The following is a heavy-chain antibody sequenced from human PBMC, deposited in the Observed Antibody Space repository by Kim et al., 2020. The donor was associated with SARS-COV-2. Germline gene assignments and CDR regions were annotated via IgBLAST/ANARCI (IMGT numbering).Heavy chain of an antibody. D-gene: IGHD3-9*01. Sequence: SETLSLTCAVYGGSFSGYYWSWIRQPPGKGLEWIGEINHSGSTNYNPSLKSRVTISVDTSKNQFSLKLSSVTAADTAVYYCARGPLRYFDWLSGNYYYYGMDVWGQGTTVTVSS. J-gene: IGHJ6*02. CDR2: INHSGST. V-gene: IGHV4-34*01. CDR1: GGSFSGYY. CDR3: ARGPLRYFDWLSGNYYYYGMDV.